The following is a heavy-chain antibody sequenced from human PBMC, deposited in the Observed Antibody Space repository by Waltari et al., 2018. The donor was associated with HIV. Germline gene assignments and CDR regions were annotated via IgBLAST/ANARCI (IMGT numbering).Heavy chain of an antibody. D-gene: IGHD3-16*01. CDR3: ATVGGGTRDF. CDR2: IKSQDDGGTT. J-gene: IGHJ4*02. CDR1: GFTVTAAW. V-gene: IGHV3-15*01. Sequence: EVQLVESGGGLVKPGGSLRLSCTTSGFTVTAAWMSWVRQAPGEGLEWVGRIKSQDDGGTTDYAAPVKGRFTISGDDSKNTVFLQMNSLKPEDTAVYYCATVGGGTRDFWGQGTLVIVSS.